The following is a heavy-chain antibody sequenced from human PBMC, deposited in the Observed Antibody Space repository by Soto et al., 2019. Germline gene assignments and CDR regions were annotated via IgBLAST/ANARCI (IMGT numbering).Heavy chain of an antibody. D-gene: IGHD1-26*01. CDR2: IYDSGSA. J-gene: IGHJ6*03. Sequence: QVQLQESGPGLVKPSQTLSLTCIVSGDSISRGGYFWTWIRQHPGKGLEWIGYIYDSGSAFYNPSLESRVTMSVDTSKNQFSLNLRSMTAADTAVFYCARGILRPNHYMDVWGKGTAVAVSS. V-gene: IGHV4-31*03. CDR3: ARGILRPNHYMDV. CDR1: GDSISRGGYF.